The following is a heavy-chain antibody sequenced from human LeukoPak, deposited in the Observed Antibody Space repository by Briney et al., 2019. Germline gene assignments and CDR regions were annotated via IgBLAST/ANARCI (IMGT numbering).Heavy chain of an antibody. D-gene: IGHD7-27*01. CDR1: GFTFSSYA. Sequence: GGSLRLSCAASGFTFSSYAMHWVRQAPGKGLEWVAVISYDGSNKYYADSVKGRFTISRDNSKNTLYLQMNSLRAEDTAVYYCAKEPLGFDYWGQGTLVTVSS. J-gene: IGHJ4*02. V-gene: IGHV3-30-3*01. CDR2: ISYDGSNK. CDR3: AKEPLGFDY.